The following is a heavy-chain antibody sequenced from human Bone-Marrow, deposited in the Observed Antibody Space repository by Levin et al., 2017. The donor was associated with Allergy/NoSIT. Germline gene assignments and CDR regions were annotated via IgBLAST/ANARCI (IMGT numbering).Heavy chain of an antibody. J-gene: IGHJ5*02. Sequence: LSLTCAASGFTFDDYVMHWVRQPPGKGLEWVSSITWNSGLIEYADSVKGRFTISRDNAKNSLYLQMNSLRPEDTAFYYCAKGSSSWYSWFDAWGQGILVTVSS. CDR1: GFTFDDYV. CDR2: ITWNSGLI. V-gene: IGHV3-9*01. D-gene: IGHD6-13*01. CDR3: AKGSSSWYSWFDA.